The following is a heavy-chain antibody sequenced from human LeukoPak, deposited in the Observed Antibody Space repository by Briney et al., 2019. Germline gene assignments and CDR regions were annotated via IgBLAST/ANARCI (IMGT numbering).Heavy chain of an antibody. J-gene: IGHJ4*02. CDR3: ARTTTVTCFDY. CDR1: GYSFTSYW. V-gene: IGHV5-51*01. Sequence: PGGSLRLSCKGSGYSFTSYWIGWVRQMPGKGLEWMGIIYPGDSDTRYSPSFQGQVTISADKSISTAYLQWSSLKASDTATDYCARTTTVTCFDYCGQGTLVTVST. D-gene: IGHD4-17*01. CDR2: IYPGDSDT.